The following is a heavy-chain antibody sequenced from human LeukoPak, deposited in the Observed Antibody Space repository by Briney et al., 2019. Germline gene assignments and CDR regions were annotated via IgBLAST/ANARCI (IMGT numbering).Heavy chain of an antibody. CDR3: ARDVVAGTYYYYGMDV. CDR2: ISSSSSYI. Sequence: GGSLRLSCAASGFTFSSYNMNWVRQAPGKGLEWVSSISSSSSYIYYADSVKGRFTISRDNAKNSLYLQMNSLRAEDTAVYYCARDVVAGTYYYYGMDVWGKGTTVTVSS. V-gene: IGHV3-21*01. CDR1: GFTFSSYN. D-gene: IGHD6-19*01. J-gene: IGHJ6*04.